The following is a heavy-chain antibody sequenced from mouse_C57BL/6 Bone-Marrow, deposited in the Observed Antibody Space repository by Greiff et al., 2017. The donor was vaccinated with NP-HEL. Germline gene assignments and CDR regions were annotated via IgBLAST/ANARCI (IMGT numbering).Heavy chain of an antibody. CDR3: ARESFYDGYREY. CDR1: GYTFTSYG. J-gene: IGHJ2*01. CDR2: IYPRSGNT. D-gene: IGHD2-3*01. Sequence: QVQLQQSGAELARPGASVKLSCKASGYTFTSYGISWVKQRTGQGLEWIGEIYPRSGNTYYNEKFKGKATLTADKSSSTAYMELRSLTSEDAAVYFCARESFYDGYREYWGQGTTLTVSS. V-gene: IGHV1-81*01.